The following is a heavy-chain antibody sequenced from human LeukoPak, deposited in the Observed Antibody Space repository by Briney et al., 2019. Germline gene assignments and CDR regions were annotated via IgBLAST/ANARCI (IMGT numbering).Heavy chain of an antibody. Sequence: GGSLRLSCVASGFTFNSYAMSWVRQAPGKGLEWVSGISGSGGSTYYADSVKGRFTISRDNSKNTLYLQMNSLRAEDTAEYYCAKEDLTAYAFDIWGQGTMVTVSS. V-gene: IGHV3-23*01. D-gene: IGHD4/OR15-4a*01. CDR1: GFTFNSYA. CDR2: ISGSGGST. J-gene: IGHJ3*02. CDR3: AKEDLTAYAFDI.